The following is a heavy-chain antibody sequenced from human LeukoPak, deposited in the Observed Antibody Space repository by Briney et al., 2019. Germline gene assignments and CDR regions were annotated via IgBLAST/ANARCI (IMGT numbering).Heavy chain of an antibody. Sequence: GGSLRLSCAASGFTFSSYAMSWARQAPGKGLEWVSAISGSGGSTYYADSVKGRFTISRYNSKNTLYLQMNSLRAEDTAVYYCAKGNGGYHCSSTSCYLDYWGQGTLVTVSS. CDR2: ISGSGGST. V-gene: IGHV3-23*01. D-gene: IGHD2-2*01. CDR1: GFTFSSYA. CDR3: AKGNGGYHCSSTSCYLDY. J-gene: IGHJ4*02.